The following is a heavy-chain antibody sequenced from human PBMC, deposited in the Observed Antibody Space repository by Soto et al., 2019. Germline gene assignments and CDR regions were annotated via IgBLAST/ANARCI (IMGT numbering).Heavy chain of an antibody. CDR1: GFTFSSYA. CDR3: ARARNYGTPTPPFDY. J-gene: IGHJ4*02. D-gene: IGHD3-10*01. CDR2: ISYDGSNK. Sequence: GGSLRLSCAASGFTFSSYAMHWVRQAPGKGLEWVAVISYDGSNKYYADSVKGRFTISRDNSKNTLYLQMNSLRAEDTAVYYCARARNYGTPTPPFDYWGQGTLVTVSS. V-gene: IGHV3-30-3*01.